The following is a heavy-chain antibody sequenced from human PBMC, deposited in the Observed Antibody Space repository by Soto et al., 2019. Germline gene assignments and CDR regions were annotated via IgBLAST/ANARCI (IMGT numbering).Heavy chain of an antibody. J-gene: IGHJ6*02. CDR2: ISAYNGNT. V-gene: IGHV1-18*01. D-gene: IGHD5-12*01. CDR3: AREGGYSGYVFYYYGMDV. CDR1: GYTFTSYG. Sequence: QVQLVQSGAEVKKPGASVKVSCKASGYTFTSYGISWVRQAPGQGLEWMGWISAYNGNTNHAQKLQGRVTMTTDTTTSPAYMELRSLRSDDTAVYYWAREGGYSGYVFYYYGMDVWGQGTTVTVAS.